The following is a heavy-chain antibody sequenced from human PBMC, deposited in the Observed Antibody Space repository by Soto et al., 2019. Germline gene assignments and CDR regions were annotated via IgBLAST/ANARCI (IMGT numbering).Heavy chain of an antibody. D-gene: IGHD5-12*01. V-gene: IGHV1-69*15. CDR3: AKEGGADGYFGNWLDP. CDR2: IIPIFGTT. Sequence: QVHLVQSGAEVKKPGSSVNVSCKASGGTFSNYAITWVRQAPGQGLEWVGRIIPIFGTTNVAQKFQGRVTITAYEATTTAYMELSGLRSDVTAVYYCAKEGGADGYFGNWLDPWGQGTLVTVSS. J-gene: IGHJ5*02. CDR1: GGTFSNYA.